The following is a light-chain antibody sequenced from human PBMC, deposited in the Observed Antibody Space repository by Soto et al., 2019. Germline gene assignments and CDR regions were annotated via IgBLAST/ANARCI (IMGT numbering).Light chain of an antibody. CDR1: SSDVGSSNY. CDR3: CAYAGSYTDV. Sequence: QSALTQPRSVSGSPGQSVTISCTGTSSDVGSSNYVSWYQQHPGKVPKLMIYDVSKRPSGVPDRFSGSKSDNTASLTISGLQAEDEADYYCCAYAGSYTDVFGTGTKVTVL. J-gene: IGLJ1*01. V-gene: IGLV2-11*01. CDR2: DVS.